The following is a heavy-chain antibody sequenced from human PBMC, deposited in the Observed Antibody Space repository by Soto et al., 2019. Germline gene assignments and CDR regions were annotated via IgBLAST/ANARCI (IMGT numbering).Heavy chain of an antibody. Sequence: ASVEVSCKASGYSFFSYYIHWVRQAPGQGLEWMGRFLASGGNTDYAQRFRGRVSMTRDTSSTNTVSLELTSLTSDDTAVYYCARGGATIFGVIDFWGQGTRVTVSS. CDR2: FLASGGNT. CDR1: GYSFFSYY. CDR3: ARGGATIFGVIDF. D-gene: IGHD3-3*02. V-gene: IGHV1-46*01. J-gene: IGHJ4*02.